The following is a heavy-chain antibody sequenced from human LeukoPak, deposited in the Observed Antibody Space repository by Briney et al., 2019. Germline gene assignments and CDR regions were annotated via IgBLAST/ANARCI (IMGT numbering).Heavy chain of an antibody. V-gene: IGHV4-34*01. J-gene: IGHJ4*02. CDR3: ARGRPSDY. CDR2: INHSGST. Sequence: SCKASGGTFSSYAISWIRQPPGKGLEWIGEINHSGSTNYNPSLKSRVTISVDTSKNQFSLKLSSVTAADTAVYYCARGRPSDYWGQGTLVTVSS. CDR1: GGTFSSYA.